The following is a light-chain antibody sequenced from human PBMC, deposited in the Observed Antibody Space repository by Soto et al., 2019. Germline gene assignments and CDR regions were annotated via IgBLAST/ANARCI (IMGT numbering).Light chain of an antibody. CDR2: GAS. CDR3: QQYTNWPPGNP. CDR1: QSVSSD. J-gene: IGKJ2*01. V-gene: IGKV3-15*01. Sequence: EIVMTQSPATLSVSPGERATLSCRASQSVSSDLAWYQQKPGQAPRLLIYGASTRATDIPARFSGSGSGTDFTLTISSLQSEDFAVYYCQQYTNWPPGNPFAQGTRVDIK.